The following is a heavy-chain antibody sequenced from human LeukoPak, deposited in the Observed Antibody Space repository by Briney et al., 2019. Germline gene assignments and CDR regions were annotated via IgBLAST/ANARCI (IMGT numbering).Heavy chain of an antibody. CDR3: ARDGFYGDYDFDY. CDR1: GYTFTGYY. J-gene: IGHJ4*02. D-gene: IGHD4-17*01. Sequence: GASVKVSCKASGYTFTGYYMHWVRQAPGQGLEWMGWINPNSGGTNYAQKFQGRVTMTRDTSISTAYMELSGLRSDDTAVYYCARDGFYGDYDFDYWGQGTLVTVSS. V-gene: IGHV1-2*02. CDR2: INPNSGGT.